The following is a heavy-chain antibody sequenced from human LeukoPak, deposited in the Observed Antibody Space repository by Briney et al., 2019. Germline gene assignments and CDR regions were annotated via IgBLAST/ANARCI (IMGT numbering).Heavy chain of an antibody. CDR2: IIPIFGTA. J-gene: IGHJ4*02. D-gene: IGHD3-22*01. V-gene: IGHV1-69*05. CDR1: GGTFSSYA. CDR3: ATYYDSSGYYFLFDY. Sequence: ASVKVSCKASGGTFSSYAISWVRQAPGQGLEWMGGIIPIFGTANYAQKFQGRVTITTDESTSTAYMELSSLRSEDTAVYYCATYYDSSGYYFLFDYWGQGTLVTVSS.